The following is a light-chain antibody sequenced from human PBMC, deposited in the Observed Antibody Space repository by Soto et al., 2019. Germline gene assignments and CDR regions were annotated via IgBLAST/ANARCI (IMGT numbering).Light chain of an antibody. CDR2: EVS. Sequence: QSALTQPASVSGSPGQSITISCTGTSSDVGAYKYVSWYQQHPDKAPKLMIYEVSNRPSGLSNRFSGSKSGNTASLTISGLQAEDEADYYCTSYTSSTSWVFGGGTKVTVL. CDR1: SSDVGAYKY. V-gene: IGLV2-14*01. CDR3: TSYTSSTSWV. J-gene: IGLJ3*02.